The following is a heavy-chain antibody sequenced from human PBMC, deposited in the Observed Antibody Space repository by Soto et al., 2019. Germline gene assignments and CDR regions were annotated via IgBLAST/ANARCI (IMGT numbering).Heavy chain of an antibody. J-gene: IGHJ4*02. D-gene: IGHD6-19*01. CDR1: GGSITTNW. Sequence: QVHLQESGPGLVKPSGTLSLTCAVSGGSITTNWWSWVRQPPGKGLEWIGEIYHSGTTNYNPSLRGRVTISVDKSNNQFSLNLNSVTAADSAIYYCARYIAVPRTRGFDYWGQGNRVTVSS. V-gene: IGHV4-4*02. CDR2: IYHSGTT. CDR3: ARYIAVPRTRGFDY.